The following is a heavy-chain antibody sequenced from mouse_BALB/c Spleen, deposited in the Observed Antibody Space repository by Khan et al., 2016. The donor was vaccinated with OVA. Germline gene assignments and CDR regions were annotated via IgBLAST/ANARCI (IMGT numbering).Heavy chain of an antibody. CDR1: GYTFTDYY. D-gene: IGHD2-1*01. V-gene: IGHV1S56*01. Sequence: QVQLQQSGPELVKPGASVRISCKASGYTFTDYYINWMKQRPGQGLEWIGWIYPGNVNTKYNEKFKDKAILTADKSSSPAYMQLSSLTSEDSAVYFCAREGYYGNSRALFAYWGQGTLVTVST. J-gene: IGHJ3*01. CDR2: IYPGNVNT. CDR3: AREGYYGNSRALFAY.